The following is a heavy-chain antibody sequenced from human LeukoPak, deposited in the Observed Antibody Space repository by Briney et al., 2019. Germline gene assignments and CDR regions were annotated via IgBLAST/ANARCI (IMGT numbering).Heavy chain of an antibody. CDR1: GFTVSSNY. D-gene: IGHD4-17*01. Sequence: PGGSLRLSCAASGFTVSSNYMSWVRQAPGKGLEWVSVIYSGGSTYCADSVKGRFTISRDNSKNTLYLQMNSLRAEDTAVYYCARAKDYGDPVDYWGQGTLVTVSS. V-gene: IGHV3-53*01. J-gene: IGHJ4*02. CDR2: IYSGGST. CDR3: ARAKDYGDPVDY.